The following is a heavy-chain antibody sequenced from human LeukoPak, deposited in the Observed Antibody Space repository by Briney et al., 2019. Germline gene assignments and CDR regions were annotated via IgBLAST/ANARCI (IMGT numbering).Heavy chain of an antibody. J-gene: IGHJ4*02. CDR3: ARDLYYYDSSGYLPAPFDY. D-gene: IGHD3-22*01. V-gene: IGHV1-18*01. CDR2: ISAYNGNT. CDR1: GYTFTSYG. Sequence: ASVKVSCKASGYTFTSYGISWVRQAPGQGLEWMGWISAYNGNTNYAQKLQGRVTMTTDTSTSTAYMELRSLRSDDTAVYYCARDLYYYDSSGYLPAPFDYWGRGTLVTVSS.